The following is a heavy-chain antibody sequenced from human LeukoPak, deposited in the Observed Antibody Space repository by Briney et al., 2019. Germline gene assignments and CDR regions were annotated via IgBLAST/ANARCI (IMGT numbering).Heavy chain of an antibody. J-gene: IGHJ4*02. Sequence: SETLSLTCAVYGGSFSGYYWSWIRQPPGKGLEWIGYISYSGSTNYNPSLKSRVTISVDTSKNQFSLKLRSVTAADTAVYYCARLRAGYNTFRFDYWGQGTLVTVSS. V-gene: IGHV4-59*12. D-gene: IGHD5-24*01. CDR1: GGSFSGYY. CDR2: ISYSGST. CDR3: ARLRAGYNTFRFDY.